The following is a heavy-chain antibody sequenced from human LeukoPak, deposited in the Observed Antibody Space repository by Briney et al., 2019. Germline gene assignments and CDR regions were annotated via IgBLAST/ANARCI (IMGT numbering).Heavy chain of an antibody. Sequence: PGGSLRLSCAASGFAFSSYEMNWVRQAPGKGLEWVSYISSSGSTIYYADSVKGRFTISRDNAKNSLYLQMNSLRAEDTAVYYCARDYDVSGSYGGWGQGTLVTVSS. D-gene: IGHD1-26*01. J-gene: IGHJ4*02. CDR1: GFAFSSYE. CDR2: ISSSGSTI. V-gene: IGHV3-48*03. CDR3: ARDYDVSGSYGG.